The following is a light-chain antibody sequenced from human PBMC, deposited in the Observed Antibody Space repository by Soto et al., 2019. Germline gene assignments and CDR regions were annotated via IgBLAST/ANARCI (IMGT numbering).Light chain of an antibody. CDR3: QQRSNWPVT. V-gene: IGKV3-11*01. CDR1: QSVSSY. Sequence: EIVLTQSPATLSLSPGERATLSCTASQSVSSYLAWYQQKPGQAPRLLIYDASNRATGIPARFSGSGSGTDFTLTIRSLEPEDLAVYYCQQRSNWPVTFGQGTRVEIK. CDR2: DAS. J-gene: IGKJ1*01.